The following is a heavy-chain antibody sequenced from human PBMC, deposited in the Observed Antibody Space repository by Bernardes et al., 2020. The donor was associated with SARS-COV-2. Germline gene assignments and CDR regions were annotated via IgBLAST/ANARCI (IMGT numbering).Heavy chain of an antibody. D-gene: IGHD6-13*01. CDR3: ARTRTTISTAGIPVDY. CDR1: GYTFTGYY. CDR2: ISPNSGDT. Sequence: ASVKVSCKASGYTFTGYYMHWVRQAPGRGLEWMGWISPNSGDTDYPQKFRGRVTMTRDTSISTAYMELSRLGSDDTAIYFCARTRTTISTAGIPVDYWGQGTLVTVSS. J-gene: IGHJ4*02. V-gene: IGHV1-2*02.